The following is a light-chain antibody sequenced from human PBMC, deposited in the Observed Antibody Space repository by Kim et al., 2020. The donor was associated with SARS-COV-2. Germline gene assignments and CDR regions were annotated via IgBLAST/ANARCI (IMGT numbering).Light chain of an antibody. J-gene: IGLJ2*01. V-gene: IGLV3-1*01. CDR3: QAWDSDAAHVV. CDR2: QDN. Sequence: PGQTASITCCGIDLVTKYPCWYQQKPGQSPVLIIYQDNKRPSGIPERFSGSNSGNTATLTISDTQAIDEADYYCQAWDSDAAHVVFGGGTKLTVL. CDR1: DLVTKY.